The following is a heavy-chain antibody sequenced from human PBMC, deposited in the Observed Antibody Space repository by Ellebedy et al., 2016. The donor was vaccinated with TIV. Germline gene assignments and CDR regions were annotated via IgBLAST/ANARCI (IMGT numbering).Heavy chain of an antibody. J-gene: IGHJ4*02. V-gene: IGHV3-23*01. Sequence: GESLKISCAASGFTFSSYAMSWVRQAPGKGLEWVSTISGSADSIYYADSVKGRFTISRDSSGNTLYLQMNSLRAEDTAIYYCAKDPITPASFVYFDYWGQGILVTVSS. CDR1: GFTFSSYA. CDR3: AKDPITPASFVYFDY. D-gene: IGHD1-20*01. CDR2: ISGSADSI.